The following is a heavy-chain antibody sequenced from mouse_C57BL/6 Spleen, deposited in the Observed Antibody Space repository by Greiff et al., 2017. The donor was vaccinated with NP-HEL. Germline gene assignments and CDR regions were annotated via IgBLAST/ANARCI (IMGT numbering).Heavy chain of an antibody. CDR2: ILPGSGRT. J-gene: IGHJ4*01. V-gene: IGHV1-9*01. Sequence: VKLQESGAELMKPGASVKISCKATGYKFTGYWIEWVKQRPGHGLEWIGEILPGSGRTNSKEKFKGKATLHTETSSNTAYMQLSSLTTEDSAIYYCARYGFYAMDYWGQGTSVTVSS. CDR1: GYKFTGYW. CDR3: ARYGFYAMDY. D-gene: IGHD1-1*01.